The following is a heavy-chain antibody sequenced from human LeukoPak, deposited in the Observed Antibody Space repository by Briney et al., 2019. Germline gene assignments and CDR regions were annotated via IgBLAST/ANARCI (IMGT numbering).Heavy chain of an antibody. Sequence: PGGSLRLSCAASGFTFSSYGMHWVRQAPGKGLEWVAVISYDGSNKYYADSVKGRFTISRDNSKNTLYLQMNSLRAEDTAVYYCAKSRSSSSTSCYDYWGQGTLVTVSS. CDR3: AKSRSSSSTSCYDY. V-gene: IGHV3-30*18. J-gene: IGHJ4*02. CDR1: GFTFSSYG. D-gene: IGHD2-2*01. CDR2: ISYDGSNK.